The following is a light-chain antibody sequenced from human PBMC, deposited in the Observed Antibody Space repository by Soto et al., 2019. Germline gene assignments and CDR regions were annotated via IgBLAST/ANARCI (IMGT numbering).Light chain of an antibody. CDR2: AAS. CDR1: QSMSSY. CDR3: QQSYSTPT. Sequence: DIQMTQSPSSLSASVGDRVTITCRASQSMSSYLNWYQQKPGKAPKLLIYAASGLQSGVPSRFSGSGSGTDFPLTISSLQPEDFATYYCQQSYSTPTFGQGTKLEIK. J-gene: IGKJ2*01. V-gene: IGKV1-39*01.